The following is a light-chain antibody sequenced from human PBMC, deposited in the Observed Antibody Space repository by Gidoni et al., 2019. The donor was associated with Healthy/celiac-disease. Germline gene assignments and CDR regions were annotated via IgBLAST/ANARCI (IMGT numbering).Light chain of an antibody. V-gene: IGKV3-15*01. CDR3: QQYNNWPQA. Sequence: EIVMTQSPATLSVSPGERATLSCRASQSVSSRLLIYGASTRATGIPARFSGSGSGTEFTLTISRLQSEDFAVYYCQQYNNWPQAFGQGTKLEIK. J-gene: IGKJ2*01. CDR1: QSVSS. CDR2: GAS.